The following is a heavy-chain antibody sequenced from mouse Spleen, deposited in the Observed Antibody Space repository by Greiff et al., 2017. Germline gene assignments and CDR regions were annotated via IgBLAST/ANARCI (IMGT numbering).Heavy chain of an antibody. J-gene: IGHJ4*01. V-gene: IGHV2-5*01. CDR1: GFSLTSSG. CDR3: AKNNDYDAIDY. Sequence: QVQLQQSGPGLVQPSQSLSITCTVSGFSLTSSGVHWVRQSPGKGLEWLGVIWKGGSTDYNAAFMSRLSITKDNAKSQVFFKMNSLQADDTAIYYCAKNNDYDAIDYWGQGTSVTVSS. CDR2: IWKGGST.